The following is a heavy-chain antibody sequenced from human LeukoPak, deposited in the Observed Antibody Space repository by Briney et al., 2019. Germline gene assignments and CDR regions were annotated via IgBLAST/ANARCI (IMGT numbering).Heavy chain of an antibody. CDR3: AREVSEYYYDSSGYYSTSQFDY. D-gene: IGHD3-22*01. V-gene: IGHV1-69*01. CDR1: GGTFSSYA. CDR2: IIPIFGTA. Sequence: GSSVKVSCKASGGTFSSYAISWVRLAPGQGLEWMGGIIPIFGTANYAQKFQGRVTITADESTSTAYMELSSLRSEDTAVYYCAREVSEYYYDSSGYYSTSQFDYWGQGTLVTVSS. J-gene: IGHJ4*02.